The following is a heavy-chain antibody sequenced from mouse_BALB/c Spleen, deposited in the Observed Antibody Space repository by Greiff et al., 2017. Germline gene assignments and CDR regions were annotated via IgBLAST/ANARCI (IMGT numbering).Heavy chain of an antibody. J-gene: IGHJ1*01. CDR1: GFSLTSYD. CDR2: IWTGGGT. D-gene: IGHD2-1*01. V-gene: IGHV2-9-2*01. CDR3: VREGYGNSYWYFDV. Sequence: QVQLKESGPGLVAPSQSLSITCTVSGFSLTSYDISWIRQPPGKGLEWLGVIWTGGGTNYNSAFMSRLSISKDNSKSQVFLKMNSLQTDDTAIYYCVREGYGNSYWYFDVWGAGTTVTVSS.